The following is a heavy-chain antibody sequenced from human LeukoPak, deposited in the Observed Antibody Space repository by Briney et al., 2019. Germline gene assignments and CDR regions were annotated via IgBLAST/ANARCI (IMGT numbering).Heavy chain of an antibody. CDR3: VHSDRYYYDTSGYYEIRFDS. CDR1: GFSLSTRGVG. CDR2: IYWDDDK. Sequence: SGPTLVKPTQTLTLTCTLSGFSLSTRGVGVGWIRQPPGKALEWLALIYWDDDKRFSPSLKSRLTITKDTSKNQVVLTMTNMDPVDTGTYYCVHSDRYYYDTSGYYEIRFDSWGQGSLGTVSS. J-gene: IGHJ5*01. V-gene: IGHV2-5*02. D-gene: IGHD3-22*01.